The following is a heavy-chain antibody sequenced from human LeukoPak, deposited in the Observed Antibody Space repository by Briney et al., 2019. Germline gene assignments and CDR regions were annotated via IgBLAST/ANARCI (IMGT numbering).Heavy chain of an antibody. CDR3: ARFSTVLGSVKYDFWTDDAFDL. CDR1: GGTVSSFT. J-gene: IGHJ3*01. Sequence: SVKVSCKASGGTVSSFTINWVRQAPGQGLEWMGGVVPFFGATSYAQRFRGRLTISTDESAATAYMELTSLKSDDTAMYYCARFSTVLGSVKYDFWTDDAFDLWGQGTLVTVS. D-gene: IGHD3/OR15-3a*01. V-gene: IGHV1-69*05. CDR2: VVPFFGAT.